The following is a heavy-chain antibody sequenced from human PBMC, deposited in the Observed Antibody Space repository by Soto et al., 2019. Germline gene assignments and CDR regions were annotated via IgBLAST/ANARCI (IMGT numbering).Heavy chain of an antibody. D-gene: IGHD6-19*01. Sequence: QVQLVESGGGVVQPGTSLRLSCAASGFTLSSYGMHWVRQAPGKGLEWVAVISYNGNNQYYADSVRGRFTISRDNSQSTLYLQMNSLRAEDTAVYYCAKDRGHLAVAAITGGGDFDKWGQGTVVTVSS. J-gene: IGHJ3*02. V-gene: IGHV3-30*18. CDR1: GFTLSSYG. CDR2: ISYNGNNQ. CDR3: AKDRGHLAVAAITGGGDFDK.